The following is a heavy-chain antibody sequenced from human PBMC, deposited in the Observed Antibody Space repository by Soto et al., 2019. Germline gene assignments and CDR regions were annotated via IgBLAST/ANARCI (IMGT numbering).Heavy chain of an antibody. CDR2: VNPSGGST. V-gene: IGHV1-46*01. J-gene: IGHJ1*01. CDR3: AREENCSDGICYSEYFQR. CDR1: GYIFTAYS. Sequence: QVQLVQSGAEGKKPGASVKVSCKASGYIFTAYSMHWVRQAPGQGLEWMGVVNPSGGSTNYAQKFQGRIPMTRDTSTSTVYMDLSSLTSEDTAVYYCAREENCSDGICYSEYFQRWGQGTLVTVSS. D-gene: IGHD2-15*01.